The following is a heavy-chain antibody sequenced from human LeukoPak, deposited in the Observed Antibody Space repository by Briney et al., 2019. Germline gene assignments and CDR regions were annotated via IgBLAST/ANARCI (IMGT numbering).Heavy chain of an antibody. D-gene: IGHD2-15*01. CDR3: AKGVAYYYYYGVDV. CDR2: ISGSGGST. V-gene: IGHV3-23*01. CDR1: GFTFSSYA. Sequence: GGSLRLSCAASGFTFSSYAMSWVRKAPGKGLEWVSAISGSGGSTYYADSVKGRFTMSRDNSKNRLYLQMSSLRAEDTAVYYCAKGVAYYYYYGVDVWGQGTTVTVSS. J-gene: IGHJ6*02.